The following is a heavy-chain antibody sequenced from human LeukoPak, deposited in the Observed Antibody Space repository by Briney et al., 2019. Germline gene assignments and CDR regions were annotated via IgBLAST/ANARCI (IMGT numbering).Heavy chain of an antibody. CDR2: IYYGGGT. V-gene: IGHV4-59*01. Sequence: SETLSLTCTVSGGSISSYYWSWIRQPPGKGLEWIGYIYYGGGTNYNPSLKSRVTISVDTSKNQFSLKLSSVTAADTAVYYCARDCSGGSYYSGANYYYYYMDVWGKGTTVTVSS. CDR3: ARDCSGGSYYSGANYYYYYMDV. CDR1: GGSISSYY. J-gene: IGHJ6*03. D-gene: IGHD2-15*01.